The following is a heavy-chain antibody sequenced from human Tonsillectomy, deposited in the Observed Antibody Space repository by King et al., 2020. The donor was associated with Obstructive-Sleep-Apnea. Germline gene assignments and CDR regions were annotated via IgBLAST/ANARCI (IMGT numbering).Heavy chain of an antibody. CDR2: IIPIFGTA. Sequence: QLVQSGAELKKPGSSVKLSCKASGVTFSSYAIIWVRQAPGQGLEWVGGIIPIFGTAYYAQQFQGRVTITADESTSTAYMELSSLRSEDTAVYYCARGGYIASRYYFDYWGQGTLVTVSS. J-gene: IGHJ4*02. D-gene: IGHD6-13*01. V-gene: IGHV1-69*12. CDR3: ARGGYIASRYYFDY. CDR1: GVTFSSYA.